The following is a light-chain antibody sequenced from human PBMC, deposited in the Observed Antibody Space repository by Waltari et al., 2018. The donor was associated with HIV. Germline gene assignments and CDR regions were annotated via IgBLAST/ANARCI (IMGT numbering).Light chain of an antibody. J-gene: IGKJ3*01. V-gene: IGKV3-20*01. Sequence: IVLTQSPGTLSLSPGERATLSCWASQSVYNSYLAWYQQKPGQPPRLLIYDASIRATGIPDRFSGSASGTDFTRTISRLEPEDFAVYYCQQYGSSPYTFGPGTTVDIK. CDR2: DAS. CDR3: QQYGSSPYT. CDR1: QSVYNSY.